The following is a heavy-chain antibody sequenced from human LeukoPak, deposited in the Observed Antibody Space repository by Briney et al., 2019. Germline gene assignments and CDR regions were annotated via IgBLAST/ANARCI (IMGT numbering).Heavy chain of an antibody. CDR3: ASEGGELNPEIYDSSGYPCYFDY. Sequence: SETLSLTCTVSGGSISSYYWSWIRQPAGKGLEWIGRIYTSGSTNYNPSLKSRVTMSVDTSKNQFSLKLSSVTAADTAVYYCASEGGELNPEIYDSSGYPCYFDYWGQEPWPPSPQ. J-gene: IGHJ4*01. D-gene: IGHD3-22*01. CDR1: GGSISSYY. V-gene: IGHV4-4*07. CDR2: IYTSGST.